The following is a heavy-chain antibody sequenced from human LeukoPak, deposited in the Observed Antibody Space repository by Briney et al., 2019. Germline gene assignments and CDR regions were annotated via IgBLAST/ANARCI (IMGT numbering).Heavy chain of an antibody. CDR3: ARGPPRSSSSWTLDS. CDR1: GFTFDGYA. V-gene: IGHV3-20*04. D-gene: IGHD2-2*01. J-gene: IGHJ5*01. Sequence: PGGSLRLSCAASGFTFDGYAMTWVRQVAGKGLEWVSGVNWNGGATRYADSVKGRFTISRDDAKNSLYLQMDSLRAEDTALYYCARGPPRSSSSWTLDSWGQGTLVTVSS. CDR2: VNWNGGAT.